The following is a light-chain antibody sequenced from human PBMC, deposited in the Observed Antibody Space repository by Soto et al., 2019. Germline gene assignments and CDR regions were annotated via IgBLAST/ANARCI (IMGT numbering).Light chain of an antibody. Sequence: QSVLTQPTSASGTPGQRVTISCSGSSSNIGSNTVSWYQQLPGTAPKLLIYNNIHRPSGVPDRFSGSKSGTSASLAISGLQSEDESDYYCAAWDSSLNGVAFGGGTKLTVL. V-gene: IGLV1-44*01. CDR2: NNI. J-gene: IGLJ2*01. CDR1: SSNIGSNT. CDR3: AAWDSSLNGVA.